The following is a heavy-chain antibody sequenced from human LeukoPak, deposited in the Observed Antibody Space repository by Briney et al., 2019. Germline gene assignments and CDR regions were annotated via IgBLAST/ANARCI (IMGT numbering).Heavy chain of an antibody. CDR2: ISGSGGRT. CDR1: EFTFSSYA. Sequence: WGSLRLSCAASEFTFSSYAMSWVRQVPGKGLEWVSAISGSGGRTYYAESVKGRFAISRDNNENTLYLQMNSLRAEDTAVYYCAKAAQVAGRPNLGGHFDYWGQGTLVTVSS. D-gene: IGHD6-6*01. J-gene: IGHJ4*02. CDR3: AKAAQVAGRPNLGGHFDY. V-gene: IGHV3-23*01.